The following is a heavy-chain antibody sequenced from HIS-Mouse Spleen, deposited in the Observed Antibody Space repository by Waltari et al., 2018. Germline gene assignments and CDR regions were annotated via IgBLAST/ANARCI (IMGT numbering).Heavy chain of an antibody. CDR2: IYYSGST. CDR3: ARHKMSPYATYFDY. Sequence: QVQLQESGPGLVKPSETLSLTCTVSGGSISSSHLSWIRQPPGKGLEGIGYIYYSGSTNYNPSLKSRVTISVDTSKNQFSLKLSSVTAADTAVYYCARHKMSPYATYFDYWGQGTLVTVSS. V-gene: IGHV4-59*08. CDR1: GGSISSSH. J-gene: IGHJ4*02. D-gene: IGHD4-17*01.